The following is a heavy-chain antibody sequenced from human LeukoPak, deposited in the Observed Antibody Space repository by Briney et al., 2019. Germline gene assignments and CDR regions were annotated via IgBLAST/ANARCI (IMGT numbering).Heavy chain of an antibody. V-gene: IGHV4-38-2*01. Sequence: TVSLTRAVSGYSISSAYYWAWIRQPPGKGLNWIGSIYHSGRTYYTPSLKRRVTISVDPSKNQFSLKLSSVTAADTAVYYCARHVRGSGSYLGSFDIWGQGTMLTVSS. CDR1: GYSISSAYY. CDR3: ARHVRGSGSYLGSFDI. CDR2: IYHSGRT. D-gene: IGHD3-10*01. J-gene: IGHJ3*02.